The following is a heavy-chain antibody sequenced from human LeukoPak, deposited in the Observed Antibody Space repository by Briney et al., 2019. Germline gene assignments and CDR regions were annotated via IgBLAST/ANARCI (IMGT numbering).Heavy chain of an antibody. CDR1: GYTFTSYD. Sequence: RASVKVSCKSSGYTFTSYDINWVRQASGQGLEWMGWMNPNSANTGYAQKFQGRVTMTRDPSTGTAYMELSGLTSEDTGVYYCARVGFAAAGAIDNWGQGTLVTVSS. D-gene: IGHD6-13*01. V-gene: IGHV1-8*01. CDR3: ARVGFAAAGAIDN. CDR2: MNPNSANT. J-gene: IGHJ4*02.